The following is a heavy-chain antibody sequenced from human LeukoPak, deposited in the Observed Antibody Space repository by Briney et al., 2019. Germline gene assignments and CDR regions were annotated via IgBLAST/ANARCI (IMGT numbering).Heavy chain of an antibody. Sequence: ASVRVSCKASGYTFTSYYMHWVRQAPGQGLEWMGIINPSGGSTSYAQKFQGRVTMTRDTSTSTVYMELSSLRSEDTAVYYCASQDSSGYNLGYWGQGTLVTVSS. CDR1: GYTFTSYY. CDR3: ASQDSSGYNLGY. J-gene: IGHJ4*02. D-gene: IGHD3-22*01. CDR2: INPSGGST. V-gene: IGHV1-46*03.